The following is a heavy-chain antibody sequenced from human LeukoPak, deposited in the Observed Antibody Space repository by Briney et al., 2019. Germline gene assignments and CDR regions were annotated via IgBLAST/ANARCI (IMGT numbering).Heavy chain of an antibody. D-gene: IGHD3-10*01. V-gene: IGHV3-23*01. J-gene: IGHJ4*02. Sequence: PGGSLRLSCAASGFTFTSYAMSWVRQAPGKGLEWVAAISGSGGSTYYADSVKGRFTISRDNSKNTLYLQMNSLRAEDTAVYYCAKDSHYYRKTAHFDYWGQGTLVTVSS. CDR1: GFTFTSYA. CDR3: AKDSHYYRKTAHFDY. CDR2: ISGSGGST.